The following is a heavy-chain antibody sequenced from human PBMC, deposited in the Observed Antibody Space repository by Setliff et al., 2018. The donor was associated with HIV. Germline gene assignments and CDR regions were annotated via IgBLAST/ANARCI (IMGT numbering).Heavy chain of an antibody. CDR2: IKCDGSEK. V-gene: IGHV3-7*03. CDR3: RWTSYFDY. Sequence: GGSLRLSCAASGFTFSSSWMHWVCQAPEKGLEWAADIKCDGSEKYYVDSVKGRLTISRDNAKNPLYLQVNSLRAEDMPTHGSRWTSYFDYWGQGTLVTVSS. CDR1: GFTFSSSW. D-gene: IGHD6-13*01. J-gene: IGHJ4*02.